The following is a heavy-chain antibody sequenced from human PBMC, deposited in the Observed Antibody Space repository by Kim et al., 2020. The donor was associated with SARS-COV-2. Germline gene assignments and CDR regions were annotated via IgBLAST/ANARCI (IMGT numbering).Heavy chain of an antibody. CDR2: INHSGST. V-gene: IGHV4-34*01. Sequence: SETLSLTCAVYGGSFSGYYWSWIRQPPGKGLEWIGEINHSGSTNYNPSLKSRVTISVDTSKNQFSLKLSSVTAADTAVYYCARSWLYRGSGWYERFDPWGQGTLVTVSS. D-gene: IGHD6-19*01. CDR1: GGSFSGYY. CDR3: ARSWLYRGSGWYERFDP. J-gene: IGHJ5*02.